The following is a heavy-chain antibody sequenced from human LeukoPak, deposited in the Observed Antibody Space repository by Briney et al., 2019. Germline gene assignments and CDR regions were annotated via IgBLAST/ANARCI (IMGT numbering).Heavy chain of an antibody. J-gene: IGHJ4*02. D-gene: IGHD1-26*01. CDR3: ARGRIVGATKGFDY. Sequence: PGGSLRLSCAASGFTFSSYAMSWVRQAPGKGLEWVSSISSSSSYIYYADSVKGRFTISRNNAKNSLYLQMNSLRAEDTAVYYCARGRIVGATKGFDYWGQGTLVTVSS. CDR1: GFTFSSYA. CDR2: ISSSSSYI. V-gene: IGHV3-21*01.